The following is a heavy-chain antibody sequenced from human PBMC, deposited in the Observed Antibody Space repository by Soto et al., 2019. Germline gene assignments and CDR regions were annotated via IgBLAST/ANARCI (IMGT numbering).Heavy chain of an antibody. CDR1: GDSFSSHA. Sequence: QVQLEQSGSEVKKSGSSVKVSCKASGDSFSSHAITWVRQAPGHGLEWMGGIIPVFGTPSYAQRFQGRLTITADKSTNTSYMELRSLRSEDTAVDFCARGGALSTSWYWGDGLDSWGQGTQVTVSS. D-gene: IGHD2-2*01. J-gene: IGHJ4*02. CDR2: IIPVFGTP. V-gene: IGHV1-69*06. CDR3: ARGGALSTSWYWGDGLDS.